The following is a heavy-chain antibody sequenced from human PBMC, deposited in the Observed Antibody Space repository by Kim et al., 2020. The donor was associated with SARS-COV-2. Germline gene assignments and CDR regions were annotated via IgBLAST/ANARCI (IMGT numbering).Heavy chain of an antibody. J-gene: IGHJ4*02. CDR3: AKDIRGGGYSYGFLDY. CDR1: GFTFGDYA. D-gene: IGHD5-18*01. V-gene: IGHV3-9*01. Sequence: GGSLRLSCAASGFTFGDYAMHWVRQAPGKGLEWVSGISWNSGNIGYADSVKGRFTISRDNAKNSLYLQMNSLRAEDTALYYCAKDIRGGGYSYGFLDYWGQGTLVTVSS. CDR2: ISWNSGNI.